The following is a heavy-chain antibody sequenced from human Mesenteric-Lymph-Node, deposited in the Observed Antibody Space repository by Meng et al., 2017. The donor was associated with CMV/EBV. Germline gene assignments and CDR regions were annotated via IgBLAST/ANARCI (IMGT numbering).Heavy chain of an antibody. CDR3: ARGPLILTDYYYGMDV. CDR1: GFTVSTNY. J-gene: IGHJ6*02. CDR2: IYSGGDT. V-gene: IGHV3-53*01. Sequence: GESLKISCAVSGFTVSTNYWSWVRQAPGKGLEWVSLIYSGGDTFYLDSVKGRFTISRDDSKNTLYLQMNSLRDEDTAVYFCARGPLILTDYYYGMDVWGQGTTVTVSS.